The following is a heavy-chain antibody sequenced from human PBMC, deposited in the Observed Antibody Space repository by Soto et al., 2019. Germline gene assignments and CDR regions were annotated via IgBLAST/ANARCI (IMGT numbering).Heavy chain of an antibody. CDR1: GFTFDDYT. CDR2: ISWDGGST. Sequence: EVQLVESGGVVVQPGGSLRLSCAASGFTFDDYTMHWVRQAPGKGLEWVSLISWDGGSTYYADSVKGRFTISRDNSKNSLYLQMNSLRTEDTALYYCAKEMGYKYYDFWSGKLYGMDVWGQGTTVTVSS. D-gene: IGHD3-3*01. J-gene: IGHJ6*02. V-gene: IGHV3-43*01. CDR3: AKEMGYKYYDFWSGKLYGMDV.